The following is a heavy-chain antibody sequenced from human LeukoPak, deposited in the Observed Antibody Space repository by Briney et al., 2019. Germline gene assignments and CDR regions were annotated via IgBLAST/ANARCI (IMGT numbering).Heavy chain of an antibody. CDR2: IYHSGST. CDR1: GGSISSSNW. CDR3: ARVSYDYVWGSYRPFDY. D-gene: IGHD3-16*02. J-gene: IGHJ4*02. Sequence: PSETLSLTCAVSGGSISSSNWWSWVRQPPGKGLEWIGEIYHSGSTNYNPSLKSRVTISVDKSKNQFSLKLSSVTAADTAVYYCARVSYDYVWGSYRPFDYWGQGTLVTVSS. V-gene: IGHV4-4*02.